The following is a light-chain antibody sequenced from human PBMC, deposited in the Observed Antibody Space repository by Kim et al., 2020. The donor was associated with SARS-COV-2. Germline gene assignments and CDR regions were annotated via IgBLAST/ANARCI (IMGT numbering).Light chain of an antibody. CDR2: RDS. CDR3: QVWESRAWG. J-gene: IGLJ3*02. CDR1: NIGSKN. Sequence: SSSLPPPLSFSVALGQTARITCGGNNIGSKNVHWYQQKPGQAPVLVIYRDSNRPSGIPERFSGSNSGNTATLTISRDQAGDEADYYCQVWESRAWGFGGG. V-gene: IGLV3-9*01.